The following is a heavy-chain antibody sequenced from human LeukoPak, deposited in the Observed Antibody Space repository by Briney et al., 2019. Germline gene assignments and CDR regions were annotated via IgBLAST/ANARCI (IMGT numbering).Heavy chain of an antibody. CDR3: ARQGTLVAAYNWFDP. Sequence: SETLSLTCTVSGGSISSSSYYWGWIRQPPGKGLEWIGSIYYSGSTYYNPSLKSRVTISVDTSKNQFSLKLSSVTAADTAVYYCARQGTLVAAYNWFDPWGQGTLVTVSS. J-gene: IGHJ5*02. CDR2: IYYSGST. D-gene: IGHD2-15*01. V-gene: IGHV4-39*07. CDR1: GGSISSSSYY.